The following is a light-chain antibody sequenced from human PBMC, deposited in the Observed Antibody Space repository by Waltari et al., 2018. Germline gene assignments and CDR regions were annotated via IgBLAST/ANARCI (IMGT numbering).Light chain of an antibody. Sequence: EIVLTQSPGTLSLSPGERATLSCRASQSVSRALVWYQQKPGQAPRLLIYGASTRAAGVPDRFSGSGSGTDFSLTISRLDPEDFAVYYCQHNVKLPVTVGQGTKVEI. V-gene: IGKV3-20*01. CDR2: GAS. CDR1: QSVSRA. J-gene: IGKJ1*01. CDR3: QHNVKLPVT.